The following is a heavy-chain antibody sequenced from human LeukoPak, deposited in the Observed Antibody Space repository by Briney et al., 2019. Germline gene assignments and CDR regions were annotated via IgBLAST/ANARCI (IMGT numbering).Heavy chain of an antibody. Sequence: SETLSLTCAVYGGSFSGYYWSWIRQPPGKGLEWIGEINHSGSTNYNPSLKSRVTISVDTSKNQFSLKLSSVTAADTAVYYCARRRSGVVRGVILRIWFDPWGQGTLVTVSS. CDR1: GGSFSGYY. J-gene: IGHJ5*02. D-gene: IGHD3-10*01. V-gene: IGHV4-34*01. CDR3: ARRRSGVVRGVILRIWFDP. CDR2: INHSGST.